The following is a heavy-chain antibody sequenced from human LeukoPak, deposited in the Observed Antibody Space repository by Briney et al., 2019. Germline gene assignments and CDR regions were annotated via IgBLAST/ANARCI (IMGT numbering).Heavy chain of an antibody. CDR3: ARDRYYYDSSGYYQLDY. D-gene: IGHD3-22*01. CDR1: GGSISSYY. V-gene: IGHV4-4*07. J-gene: IGHJ4*02. CDR2: IHTSGST. Sequence: SETLSLTCTVSGGSISSYYWSWIRQPAGKGLEWIGRIHTSGSTNYNPSLKSRVTMSVDTSKNQLSLKLSSVTAADTAVYYCARDRYYYDSSGYYQLDYWGQGTLVTVSS.